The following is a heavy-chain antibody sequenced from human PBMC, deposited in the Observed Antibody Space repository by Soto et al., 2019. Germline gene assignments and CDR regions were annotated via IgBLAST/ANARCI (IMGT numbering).Heavy chain of an antibody. V-gene: IGHV3-74*01. D-gene: IGHD3-10*01. Sequence: EVQLVESGGGLVQPGGSLRLSCAASGFTFSGSWMHWVRQAPGKGLVWVSRINGDGSGTSYADFVKGRFTISRDNAQNTLFLQMNGLRADDTCVYYCARGIFGSGTANDYWGQGTLVTVSS. J-gene: IGHJ4*02. CDR3: ARGIFGSGTANDY. CDR2: INGDGSGT. CDR1: GFTFSGSW.